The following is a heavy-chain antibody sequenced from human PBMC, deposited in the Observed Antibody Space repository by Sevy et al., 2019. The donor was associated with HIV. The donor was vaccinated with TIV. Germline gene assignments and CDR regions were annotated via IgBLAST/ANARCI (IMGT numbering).Heavy chain of an antibody. CDR3: VTDVGSGEFGYYFDY. CDR2: IYYSGSN. Sequence: SETLSLTCTVSAASISSYFWSWIRQPPGKGLEWIGYIYYSGSNNYNPSLQSRVTISVDTSKNQFSLKLSSVTAADTAVYYCVTDVGSGEFGYYFDYWGQGTLVTVSS. CDR1: AASISSYF. J-gene: IGHJ4*02. V-gene: IGHV4-59*13. D-gene: IGHD3-16*01.